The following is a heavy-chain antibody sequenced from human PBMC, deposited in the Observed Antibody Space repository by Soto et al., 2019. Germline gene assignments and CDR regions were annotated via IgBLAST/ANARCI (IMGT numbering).Heavy chain of an antibody. V-gene: IGHV4-59*01. CDR1: GGSISSYY. D-gene: IGHD2-15*01. CDR2: IYYSGST. Sequence: PSETLSLTCTVSGGSISSYYWSWIRQPPGKGLEWIGYIYYSGSTNYNPSLKSRVTISVDTSKNQFSLKLSSVTAADTAVYYCARGGCSGGSCPYDLVPYYFDYWGQGTLVTAPQ. J-gene: IGHJ4*02. CDR3: ARGGCSGGSCPYDLVPYYFDY.